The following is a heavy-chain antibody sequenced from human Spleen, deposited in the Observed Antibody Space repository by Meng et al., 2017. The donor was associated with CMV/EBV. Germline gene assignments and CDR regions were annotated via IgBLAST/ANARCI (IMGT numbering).Heavy chain of an antibody. CDR2: VSHGGRT. CDR1: GGSLSNYY. J-gene: IGHJ5*02. V-gene: IGHV4-34*01. CDR3: VRGIDYRNWFDP. D-gene: IGHD4-11*01. Sequence: CVVHGGSLSNYYWSWIRQPPGKGLEWVGEVSHGGRTNYNPSLKSRVTISRDTSKNQFSLKLSSVIAADTAVYYCVRGIDYRNWFDPWGQGTLVTVSS.